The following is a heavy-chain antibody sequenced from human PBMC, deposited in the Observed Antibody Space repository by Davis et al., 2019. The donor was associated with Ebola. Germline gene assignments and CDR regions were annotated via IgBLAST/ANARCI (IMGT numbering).Heavy chain of an antibody. Sequence: SETLSLTCTVSGGSISSSSYYWGWIRQPPGKGLEWIGYIYYSGSTNYNPSLKSRVTISVDTSKNHFSLKLSSLTAADTAIYYCARLHEGDWGQGMLVTVSS. CDR3: ARLHEGD. V-gene: IGHV4-61*03. CDR2: IYYSGST. J-gene: IGHJ4*02. CDR1: GGSISSSSYY. D-gene: IGHD4-11*01.